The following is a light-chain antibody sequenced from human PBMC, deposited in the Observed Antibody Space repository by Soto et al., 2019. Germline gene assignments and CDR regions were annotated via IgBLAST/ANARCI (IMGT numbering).Light chain of an antibody. CDR2: GAS. CDR3: QHYSNWQTWT. V-gene: IGKV3-15*01. CDR1: QSVSSY. J-gene: IGKJ1*01. Sequence: EIVLTQSPATLSLSPGERATLSCRASQSVSSYLAWYQQKPGQAPRLLIYGASTRATDIPARFSGSGSETEFTLTISSLQSEDFAVYYCQHYSNWQTWTFGQGTRVDMK.